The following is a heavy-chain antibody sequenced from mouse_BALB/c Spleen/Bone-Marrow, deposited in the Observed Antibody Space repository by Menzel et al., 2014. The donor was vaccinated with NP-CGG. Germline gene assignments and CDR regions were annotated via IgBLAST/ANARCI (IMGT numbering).Heavy chain of an antibody. CDR3: ARVGITTVDY. D-gene: IGHD1-1*01. Sequence: EVQGVESGGGLVKPGGSLKLSCAASGFTFSSYAKSWVRQTPEKRLEWVASISSGGSTYYPDSVKGRFTISRDNARNILYLQMSGLRSEDTAMYYCARVGITTVDYWGQGTTLTVSS. CDR2: ISSGGST. J-gene: IGHJ2*01. CDR1: GFTFSSYA. V-gene: IGHV5-6-5*01.